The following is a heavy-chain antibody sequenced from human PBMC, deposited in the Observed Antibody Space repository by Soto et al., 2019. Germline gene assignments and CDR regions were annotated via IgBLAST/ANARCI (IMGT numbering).Heavy chain of an antibody. D-gene: IGHD3-10*01. CDR2: IYYSGST. Sequence: SETLSLTCTVSGGSISSGVYYWSWIRQPPGKGLEWIGYIYYSGSTNYNPSLKSRVTISVDTSKNQFSLKLSSVTAADTAVYYCASAGSGSEYYYYMDVWGKGTTVTVSS. CDR1: GGSISSGVYY. V-gene: IGHV4-61*08. CDR3: ASAGSGSEYYYYMDV. J-gene: IGHJ6*03.